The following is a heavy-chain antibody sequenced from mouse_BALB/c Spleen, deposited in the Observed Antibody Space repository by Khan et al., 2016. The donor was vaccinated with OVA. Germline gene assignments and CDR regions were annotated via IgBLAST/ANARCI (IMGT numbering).Heavy chain of an antibody. J-gene: IGHJ2*01. CDR3: ARSVTITTVVATDFDD. CDR1: GYSITSDYA. Sequence: EVQLQESGPGLVKPSQSLSLTCTVTGYSITSDYAWNWIRQFPGNKLEWMGYISYSGRPSYNPSLKSRISITRDTSKNHFFLPLNSVTTEDTATDYCARSVTITTVVATDFDDWGQGTTLTVSS. D-gene: IGHD1-1*01. CDR2: ISYSGRP. V-gene: IGHV3-2*02.